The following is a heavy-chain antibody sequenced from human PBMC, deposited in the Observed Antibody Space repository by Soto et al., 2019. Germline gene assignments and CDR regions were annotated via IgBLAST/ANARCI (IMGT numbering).Heavy chain of an antibody. D-gene: IGHD3-22*01. Sequence: GSLRLSCAASGFTFSSYWMSWVRQAPGKGLEWVANIKQDGSEKYYVDSVKGRFTISRDNAKNSLYLQMNSLRAEDTAVYYCARSAIVVVSDAFDIWGQGTMVTVSS. V-gene: IGHV3-7*03. J-gene: IGHJ3*02. CDR2: IKQDGSEK. CDR1: GFTFSSYW. CDR3: ARSAIVVVSDAFDI.